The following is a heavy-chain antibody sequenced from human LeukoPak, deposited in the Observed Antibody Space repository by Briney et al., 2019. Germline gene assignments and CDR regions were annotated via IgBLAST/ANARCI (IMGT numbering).Heavy chain of an antibody. J-gene: IGHJ4*02. CDR3: ARHPPATFDY. CDR1: GGSINNYY. V-gene: IGHV4-4*07. CDR2: IYTSGST. Sequence: SETLSLTCTVSGGSINNYYWSWIRQPAGKGLEWIGRIYTSGSTNYNSSLKSRLTMSVDTSKNQFSLNLSSVTAADTAVYYCARHPPATFDYWGQGTLVTVSS.